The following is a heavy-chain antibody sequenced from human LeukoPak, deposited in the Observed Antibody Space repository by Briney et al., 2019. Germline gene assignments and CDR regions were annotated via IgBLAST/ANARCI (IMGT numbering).Heavy chain of an antibody. D-gene: IGHD1-1*01. CDR1: GGSISSNML. Sequence: SETLSLTCVVSGGSISSNMLWTWVRQPPGKGLEWIGEVHHSGSTNYNPSLKSRVTISVDKSKNQFSLIMRPVTAADTAVYYCARGPTGTPSYWGQGTLVTVSS. V-gene: IGHV4-4*02. J-gene: IGHJ4*02. CDR2: VHHSGST. CDR3: ARGPTGTPSY.